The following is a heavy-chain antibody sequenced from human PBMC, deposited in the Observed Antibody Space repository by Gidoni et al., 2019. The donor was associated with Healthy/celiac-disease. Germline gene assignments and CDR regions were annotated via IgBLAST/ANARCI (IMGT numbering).Heavy chain of an antibody. J-gene: IGHJ3*02. D-gene: IGHD3-16*01. CDR2: IYTSGST. CDR3: ARSVYDYVWGRRDAFDI. V-gene: IGHV4-4*07. CDR1: GGSIRSYY. Sequence: QVQLQESGPGLVKPSEPLSLTCTVSGGSIRSYYWSWIRQPAGKGLEWIGRIYTSGSTNYNPSLKSRVTMSVDTSKNQFSLKLSSVTAADTAVYYCARSVYDYVWGRRDAFDIWGQGTMVTVSS.